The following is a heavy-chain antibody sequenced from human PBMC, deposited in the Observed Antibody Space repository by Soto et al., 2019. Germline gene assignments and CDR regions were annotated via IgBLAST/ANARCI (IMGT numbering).Heavy chain of an antibody. CDR2: IYYSGST. CDR3: TRGSVVAATLFDY. D-gene: IGHD2-15*01. CDR1: GGSISSGGYY. Sequence: QVQLQESGPGLVKPSQTLSLTCTVSGGSISSGGYYWSWIRQHPGKGLEWIGYIYYSGSTYYNPSLKSRVTISVDTSKNQFSLKLSSVTAADTAVYYCTRGSVVAATLFDYWGQGTLVTVSS. V-gene: IGHV4-31*03. J-gene: IGHJ4*02.